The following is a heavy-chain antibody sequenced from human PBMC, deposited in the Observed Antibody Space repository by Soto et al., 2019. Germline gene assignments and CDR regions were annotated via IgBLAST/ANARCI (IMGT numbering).Heavy chain of an antibody. V-gene: IGHV3-30*18. CDR2: ISYDGSNK. CDR1: GFTFSSYG. Sequence: GGSLRLSCAASGFTFSSYGMHWVRQAPGKGLEWVAVISYDGSNKYYADSVKGRFTISRDNSKNTLYLQMNSLRAEDTAVYYCAKKYYYYYMDVRGKGTTVTVSS. CDR3: AKKYYYYYMDV. J-gene: IGHJ6*03.